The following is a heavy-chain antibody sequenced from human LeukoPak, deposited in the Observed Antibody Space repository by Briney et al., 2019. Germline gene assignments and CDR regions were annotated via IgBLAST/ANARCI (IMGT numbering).Heavy chain of an antibody. V-gene: IGHV3-23*01. CDR3: AKDPRAMGRYFFDD. J-gene: IGHJ4*01. CDR2: ISSSGDVT. D-gene: IGHD3-16*01. CDR1: GFTFNTYA. Sequence: GGSLRLSCVASGFTFNTYAMSWVRQRPGQGPEWVSMISSSGDVTDYAESVKGRFTIPRDNARNTLYLQLESPRGADSAIYYCAKDPRAMGRYFFDDWGQGTLVTVSS.